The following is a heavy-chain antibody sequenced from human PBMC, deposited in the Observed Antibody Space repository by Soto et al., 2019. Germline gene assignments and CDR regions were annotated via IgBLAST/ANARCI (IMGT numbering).Heavy chain of an antibody. CDR2: VDPRDGST. J-gene: IGHJ4*02. D-gene: IGHD6-25*01. CDR3: ARVRSSGREFDY. V-gene: IGHV1-46*01. Sequence: QVQLVQSGAEMKRPGASVILSCKASGYIFTTYSIHWVRQTAGQGLEWMAKVDPRDGSTGYAQKFRGRVSMAWDTSTGTVSMEVSSLTSDDTATYYCARVRSSGREFDYWAQGTQVTVSS. CDR1: GYIFTTYS.